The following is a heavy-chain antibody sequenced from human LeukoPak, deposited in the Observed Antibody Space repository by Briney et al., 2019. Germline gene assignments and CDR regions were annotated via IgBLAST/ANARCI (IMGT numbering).Heavy chain of an antibody. D-gene: IGHD6-13*01. V-gene: IGHV4-59*01. CDR3: ARSLIAAAGTGYDY. Sequence: PSETLSLTCTVSGGSISSYYWSWIRQPPGKGLEWIGYIYYSGSTNYNPSLKSRVTISVDTSKNQFSLKLSSVTAADTAVYYCARSLIAAAGTGYDYWGQGALVTVSS. J-gene: IGHJ4*02. CDR2: IYYSGST. CDR1: GGSISSYY.